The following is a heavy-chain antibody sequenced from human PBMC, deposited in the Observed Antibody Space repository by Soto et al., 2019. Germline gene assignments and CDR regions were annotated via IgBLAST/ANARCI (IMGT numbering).Heavy chain of an antibody. CDR1: GYTFSDYY. D-gene: IGHD1-1*01. Sequence: GGSVKVSFKASGYTFSDYYIHWVRQAPGQGLEWMGWINPNSGGTKYAPKFQGGVTMTRDTSITTAYMELSRLRSGDTAVYYCAREPATAKPEGVDFWGQGTLVTVSS. CDR2: INPNSGGT. J-gene: IGHJ4*02. CDR3: AREPATAKPEGVDF. V-gene: IGHV1-2*02.